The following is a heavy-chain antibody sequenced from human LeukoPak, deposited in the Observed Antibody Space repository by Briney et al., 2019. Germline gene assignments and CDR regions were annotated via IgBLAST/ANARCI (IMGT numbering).Heavy chain of an antibody. J-gene: IGHJ4*02. V-gene: IGHV3-48*03. CDR2: ISSSGSTI. D-gene: IGHD3-16*02. CDR3: ARDPLRLGELSLNYFDY. CDR1: GFTFSSYE. Sequence: PGGSLRLSCAASGFTFSSYEMNWVRQAPGKGLEGVSYISSSGSTIYYADSVKGRFTIPRHNAKNSLYLQMTSLRAEDTAVYYCARDPLRLGELSLNYFDYWGQGTLVTVSS.